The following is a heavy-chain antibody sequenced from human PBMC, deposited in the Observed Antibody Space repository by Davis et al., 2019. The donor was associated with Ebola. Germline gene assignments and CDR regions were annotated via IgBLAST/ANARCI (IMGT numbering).Heavy chain of an antibody. CDR1: GFTLSSYA. CDR2: ISYDGSNK. Sequence: GGSLRLSCAASGFTLSSYAMHWVRQAPGKGLEWVAVISYDGSNKYYADSVKGRFTISRDDSKNTLYLQMNSLRGDDTALYYCARAGTIYSSSWFNLAFDIWGQGTVVTVSS. V-gene: IGHV3-30*04. D-gene: IGHD6-13*01. J-gene: IGHJ3*02. CDR3: ARAGTIYSSSWFNLAFDI.